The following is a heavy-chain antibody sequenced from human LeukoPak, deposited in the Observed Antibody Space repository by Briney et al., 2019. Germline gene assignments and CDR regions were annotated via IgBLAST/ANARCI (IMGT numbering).Heavy chain of an antibody. J-gene: IGHJ6*02. Sequence: SETLSLTCTVSSDSISSSRFYGGWIRQPPGRGLEWIATISYSGSTYYNPSLRSRVTMSIDTSKNQFSLKLSSVTAADTAVYYCASLLSGFISSWCPDYYYGVDVWGQGTTVSVSS. D-gene: IGHD6-13*01. CDR3: ASLLSGFISSWCPDYYYGVDV. V-gene: IGHV4-39*01. CDR2: ISYSGST. CDR1: SDSISSSRFY.